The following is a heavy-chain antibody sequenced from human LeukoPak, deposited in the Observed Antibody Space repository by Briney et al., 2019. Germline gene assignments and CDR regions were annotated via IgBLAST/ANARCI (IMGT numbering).Heavy chain of an antibody. D-gene: IGHD2-2*03. CDR2: ISSSGNTI. Sequence: PGGSLRLSCAASGFTFSSYEMNWVRQAPGKGLEWVSYISSSGNTIKYADSVKGRFTIPRDNTKNSLFLQMNSLRGEDTAVYYCARDLGIVTGFDYWGQGTLVTVSS. CDR3: ARDLGIVTGFDY. CDR1: GFTFSSYE. V-gene: IGHV3-48*03. J-gene: IGHJ4*02.